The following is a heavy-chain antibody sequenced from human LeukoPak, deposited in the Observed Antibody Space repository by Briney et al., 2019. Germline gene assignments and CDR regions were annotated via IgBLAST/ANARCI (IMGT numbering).Heavy chain of an antibody. J-gene: IGHJ4*02. V-gene: IGHV4-39*01. D-gene: IGHD6-13*01. CDR3: ARHRSGSSLFDF. CDR2: IYYTGST. CDR1: GGSISSNSFY. Sequence: SETLSLTCTVSGGSISSNSFYWGWIRQPPGKGLEYIGSIYYTGSTYYNPSLKSRLTISVDTSKNHSSLKLSSVTAADTAVFYCARHRSGSSLFDFWSQGTLVTVSS.